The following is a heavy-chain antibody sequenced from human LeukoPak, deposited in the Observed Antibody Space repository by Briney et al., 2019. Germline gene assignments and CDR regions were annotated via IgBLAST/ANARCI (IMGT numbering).Heavy chain of an antibody. J-gene: IGHJ4*02. CDR1: GDSISSGNFY. D-gene: IGHD4-17*01. CDR3: ATDHGDFVQHD. Sequence: PSETLSLTCTVSGDSISSGNFYWGWIRQPPGKELQWIGSIYYNGITHYNPSLESRVTISADTSTNEFSLKLRSVTAADTAMYYCATDHGDFVQHDWGQGTLVTVSS. CDR2: IYYNGIT. V-gene: IGHV4-39*01.